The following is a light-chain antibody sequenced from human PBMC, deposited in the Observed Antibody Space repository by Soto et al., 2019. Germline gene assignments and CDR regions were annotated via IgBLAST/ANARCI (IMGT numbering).Light chain of an antibody. V-gene: IGKV3-20*01. J-gene: IGKJ4*01. CDR3: QQYGSSPPLT. CDR2: GAS. CDR1: QSVSSSY. Sequence: EIVLTQSPGTLSLSPGERATLSCRASQSVSSSYLAWYQQKPGQAPRLLIYGASSRATGIPDRFSGSGSGTDFTLTISRLEPEDLAVYYCQQYGSSPPLTFGGGTKVDI.